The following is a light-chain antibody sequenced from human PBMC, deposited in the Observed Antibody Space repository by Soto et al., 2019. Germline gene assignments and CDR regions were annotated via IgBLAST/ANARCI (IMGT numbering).Light chain of an antibody. J-gene: IGKJ1*01. Sequence: EIVLTQSPGTLSLSPGERATLSCRASQSVSSSYLAWYQQKPGQAPRLLIYGASSRATGIPDRFSGSGSGTDFTLTISRLEPEDFAVYYCQQYFTPSWTFGQGTKVEIK. CDR1: QSVSSSY. CDR2: GAS. CDR3: QQYFTPSWT. V-gene: IGKV3-20*01.